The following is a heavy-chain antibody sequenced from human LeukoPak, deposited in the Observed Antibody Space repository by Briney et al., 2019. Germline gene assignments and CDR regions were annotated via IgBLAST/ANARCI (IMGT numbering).Heavy chain of an antibody. D-gene: IGHD3-10*01. J-gene: IGHJ3*02. V-gene: IGHV3-48*02. CDR2: ISSSSSTI. CDR3: ARDNLWFGDLLAFDI. Sequence: GSLRLSCAASGFTFSSYSMNWVCQAPGKGLEWVSYISSSSSTIYYADSVKGRFTTSRDNAKNSLYLQMNSLRDEDTAVYYCARDNLWFGDLLAFDIWGQGTMVADSS. CDR1: GFTFSSYS.